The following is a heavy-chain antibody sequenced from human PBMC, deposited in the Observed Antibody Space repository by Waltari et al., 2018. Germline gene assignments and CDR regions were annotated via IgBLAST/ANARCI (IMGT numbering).Heavy chain of an antibody. Sequence: QVQLQESGPGLVKPSETLSLTCTVSGYSISSGYYWGWIRQPPGKGLEGIGSIYHSGSTYYNPSLKSRVTISVDTSKNQFSLKLSSVTAADTAVYYCARVGAAAANPFDYWGQGTLVTVSS. CDR1: GYSISSGYY. D-gene: IGHD6-13*01. V-gene: IGHV4-38-2*02. CDR3: ARVGAAAANPFDY. CDR2: IYHSGST. J-gene: IGHJ4*02.